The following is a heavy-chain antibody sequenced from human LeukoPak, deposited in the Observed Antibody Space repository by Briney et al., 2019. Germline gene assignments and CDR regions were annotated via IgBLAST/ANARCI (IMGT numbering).Heavy chain of an antibody. J-gene: IGHJ4*02. CDR3: ARQTGTTYFDY. CDR2: IDWDDDK. CDR1: GFSLSTRGMC. D-gene: IGHD1-7*01. Sequence: SGPTLVNPTQPLTLTCTFSGFSLSTRGMCVSWIRQPPGKALEWLARIDWDDDKFYSTSLKTRLTISKDTSKNQVVLTMTNMDPVDTATYYCARQTGTTYFDYWGQGTLVTVSS. V-gene: IGHV2-70*17.